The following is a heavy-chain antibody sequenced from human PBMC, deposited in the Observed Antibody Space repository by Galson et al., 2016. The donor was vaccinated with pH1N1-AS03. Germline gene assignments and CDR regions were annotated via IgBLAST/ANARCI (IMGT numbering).Heavy chain of an antibody. D-gene: IGHD1-26*01. CDR3: ARGGGSSLDY. Sequence: SVKVSCKASGYTFSDYYMHWVRQAPGQELEWMGWINPSSGGTKYTQKFQGRVTMTRDTSISKAYMELSRLTSDDTAVYFCARGGGSSLDYWGQGTLVPVSS. CDR2: INPSSGGT. V-gene: IGHV1-2*02. J-gene: IGHJ4*02. CDR1: GYTFSDYY.